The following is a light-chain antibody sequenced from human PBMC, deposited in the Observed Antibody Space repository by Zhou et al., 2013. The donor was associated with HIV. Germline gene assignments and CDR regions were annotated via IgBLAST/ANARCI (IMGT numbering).Light chain of an antibody. Sequence: DIQMTQSPSTLSASVGDRVTITCRASQSISSWLAWYQQKPGKAPKLLIYAASTLQSGVPSRFSGSGSGTDFTLTISRLEPEDSAMYYCQQYGTSPFFGQGTRLEIK. CDR3: QQYGTSPF. J-gene: IGKJ5*01. CDR1: QSISSW. V-gene: IGKV1-5*01. CDR2: AAS.